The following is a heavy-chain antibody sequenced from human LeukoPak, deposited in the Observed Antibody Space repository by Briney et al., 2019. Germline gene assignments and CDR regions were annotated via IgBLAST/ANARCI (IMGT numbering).Heavy chain of an antibody. Sequence: SETLSLTCAVYGGSFSGYYWSWIRQPPGKGLEWIGEINHSGSTNCNPSLKSRVTISVDTSKNQFSLKLSSVTAADTAVYYCARADYGGNSGPIWFDPWGQGTLVTVSS. J-gene: IGHJ5*02. CDR3: ARADYGGNSGPIWFDP. D-gene: IGHD4-23*01. CDR2: INHSGST. CDR1: GGSFSGYY. V-gene: IGHV4-34*01.